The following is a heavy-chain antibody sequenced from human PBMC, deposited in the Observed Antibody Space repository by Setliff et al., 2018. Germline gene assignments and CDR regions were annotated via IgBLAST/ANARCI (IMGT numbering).Heavy chain of an antibody. V-gene: IGHV4-38-2*02. CDR3: ARALGATITHFDY. D-gene: IGHD1-26*01. CDR2: IYHSGST. J-gene: IGHJ4*02. Sequence: SETLSLTCTVSGGSISSGYYWGWIRQPPGKGLEWIGSIYHSGSTYYNPSLKSRATISVDTSKNQFSLKLSSVAAADTAVYYCARALGATITHFDYWGQGTLVTVSS. CDR1: GGSISSGYY.